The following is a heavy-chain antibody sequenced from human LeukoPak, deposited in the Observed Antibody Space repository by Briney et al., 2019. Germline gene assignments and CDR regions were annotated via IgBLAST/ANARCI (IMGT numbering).Heavy chain of an antibody. CDR1: GGSISSSNW. D-gene: IGHD7-27*01. CDR3: ARALGSGDYDDY. CDR2: IYHSGST. Sequence: SETLSLTCAVSGGSISSSNWWSWVRQPPGKGLEWIGEIYHSGSTYYNPSLKSRVTISVDTSKNQFSLKLSSVTAADTAVYYCARALGSGDYDDYWGQGTLVTVSS. V-gene: IGHV4-4*02. J-gene: IGHJ4*02.